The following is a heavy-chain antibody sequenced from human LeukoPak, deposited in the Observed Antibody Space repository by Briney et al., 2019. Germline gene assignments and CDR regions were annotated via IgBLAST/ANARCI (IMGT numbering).Heavy chain of an antibody. CDR1: IYSISSGYH. V-gene: IGHV4-38-2*02. CDR2: IYYRGNT. Sequence: SETLSLTCTVSIYSISSGYHWGWVRQSPGKGLEWIGCIYYRGNTYYNPSLKSRATISLDTSKNQFSLKLTSVTAAEAAIYYCERDRGYYTFDYWGQGTLVTVSS. D-gene: IGHD3-3*01. J-gene: IGHJ4*02. CDR3: ERDRGYYTFDY.